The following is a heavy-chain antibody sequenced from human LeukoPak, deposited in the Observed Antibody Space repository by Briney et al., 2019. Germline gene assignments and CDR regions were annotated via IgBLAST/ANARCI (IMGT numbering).Heavy chain of an antibody. CDR1: GFPFSSYG. Sequence: GGSLDLSWAASGFPFSSYGMHWVRQAPGKGLEWVAVIWYDGSDKYYADSVKGRFTISRDNSKNTLYLQMNSLRAEDTAVYYCARDRWAPRLPDYWGQGTLVTVSS. D-gene: IGHD4-11*01. J-gene: IGHJ4*02. V-gene: IGHV3-33*01. CDR3: ARDRWAPRLPDY. CDR2: IWYDGSDK.